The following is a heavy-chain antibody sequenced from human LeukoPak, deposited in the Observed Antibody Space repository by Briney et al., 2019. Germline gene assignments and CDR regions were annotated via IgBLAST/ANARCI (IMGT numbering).Heavy chain of an antibody. V-gene: IGHV1-8*01. D-gene: IGHD3-3*01. J-gene: IGHJ3*02. CDR3: ARRAIFGVVISDSSARWGAFDI. CDR1: GYTFTSYD. Sequence: ASVKVSCKASGYTFTSYDINWVRQATGQGLEWMGWMNPYSGNTGYAQKFQGRVTMTRNTSISTAYMELSSLRSEDTAVYYCARRAIFGVVISDSSARWGAFDIWGQGTMVTVSS. CDR2: MNPYSGNT.